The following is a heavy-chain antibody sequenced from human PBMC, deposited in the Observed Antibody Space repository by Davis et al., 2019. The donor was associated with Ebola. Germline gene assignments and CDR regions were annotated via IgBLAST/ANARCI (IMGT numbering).Heavy chain of an antibody. Sequence: GESLKISCAASGFTFSSYGIHWVRQAPGKGLEWVSTFGTGGDTYYADSVKGRFAISRDNARHSVYLQMNSLRAEDTALYYCAAAFYYDSSAVYWGQGSMVTVSS. CDR2: FGTGGDT. J-gene: IGHJ4*02. D-gene: IGHD3-22*01. V-gene: IGHV3-21*01. CDR3: AAAFYYDSSAVY. CDR1: GFTFSSYG.